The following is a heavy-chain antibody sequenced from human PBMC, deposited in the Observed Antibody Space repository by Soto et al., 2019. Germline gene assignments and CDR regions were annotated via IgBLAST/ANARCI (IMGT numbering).Heavy chain of an antibody. CDR1: GASXXTTAW. CDR2: IYHSGTT. J-gene: IGHJ4*02. Sequence: QVQLQESGPGLVEPSGTLSLTCAVSGASXXTTAWWSWVRQPPGKGLEWIGEIYHSGTTNCDPSLKSRVTISLDKSKSQFSLTLTSVTAADTAVYYCAIPGAGDFDYWGRGTLVTVSS. CDR3: AIPGAGDFDY. V-gene: IGHV4-4*02. D-gene: IGHD6-13*01.